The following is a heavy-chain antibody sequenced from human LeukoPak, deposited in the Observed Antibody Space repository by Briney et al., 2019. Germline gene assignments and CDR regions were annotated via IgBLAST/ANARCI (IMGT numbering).Heavy chain of an antibody. CDR3: ARGSGDIYGLDV. D-gene: IGHD3-10*01. CDR1: GGSFSGYY. V-gene: IGHV4-34*01. Sequence: SETLSLTCAAYGGSFSGYYWSWIRQPPGKGLEWIGEINHSGSTNYNPSLKSRVTISVDTSKNQFSLKLSSVTAADTAVYYCARGSGDIYGLDVWGKGTTVTVSS. CDR2: INHSGST. J-gene: IGHJ6*04.